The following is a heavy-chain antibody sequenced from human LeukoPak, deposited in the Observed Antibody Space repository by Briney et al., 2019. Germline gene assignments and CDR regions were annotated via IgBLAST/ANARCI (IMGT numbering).Heavy chain of an antibody. J-gene: IGHJ1*01. CDR1: GFTFSSYE. CDR2: ISSSGGAT. D-gene: IGHD2-21*02. CDR3: VREALWVTKAPEYFQH. V-gene: IGHV3-48*03. Sequence: PGGSLRLSCAASGFTFSSYEMNWVRQAPGKGLEWVSYISSSGGATFCADSVKGRFTISRDSAKNSLYLQMNSLRAEDTAVYYCVREALWVTKAPEYFQHWGQGTLVSVSS.